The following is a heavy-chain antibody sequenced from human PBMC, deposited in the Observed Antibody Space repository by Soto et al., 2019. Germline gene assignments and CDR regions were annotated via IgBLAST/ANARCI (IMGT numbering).Heavy chain of an antibody. Sequence: GGSLRLSCAASGFTFSSYSMNWVRQAPGKGLEWVSYISSSSSTIYYADSVKGRFTISRDNAKNSLYLQMNSLRAEDTAVYYCAREGYCSGGSCYGASWGQGTLVTVSS. V-gene: IGHV3-48*01. CDR2: ISSSSSTI. CDR3: AREGYCSGGSCYGAS. J-gene: IGHJ4*02. D-gene: IGHD2-15*01. CDR1: GFTFSSYS.